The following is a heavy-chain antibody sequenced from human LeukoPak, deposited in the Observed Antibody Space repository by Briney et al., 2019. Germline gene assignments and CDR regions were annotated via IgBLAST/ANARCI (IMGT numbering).Heavy chain of an antibody. CDR2: INHSGST. CDR1: GGSFSGYY. V-gene: IGHV4-34*01. Sequence: SETLSLTCAVYGGSFSGYYWSWIRQPPGKGLEWIGEINHSGSTNYNPSLKSRVTISVDTSKNQFSLKLSSVTAADTAVYYCARNRVQLERTGYYYYYGKDVWGQGTTVTVSS. CDR3: ARNRVQLERTGYYYYYGKDV. D-gene: IGHD1-1*01. J-gene: IGHJ6*02.